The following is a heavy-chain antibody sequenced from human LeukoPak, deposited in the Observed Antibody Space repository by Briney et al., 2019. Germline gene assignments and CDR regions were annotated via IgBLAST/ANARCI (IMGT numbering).Heavy chain of an antibody. CDR1: GFTFSDYD. Sequence: SGGSLRLSCSASGFTFSDYDMNWVRQAPGKGLEWVSSISGLSTHIYYGDSVKGRSSISRDNAKNSVYLQMNSLGVEDTAIYYCGRAFPPLRTSSAGDLWGQGILVTVSS. V-gene: IGHV3-69-1*02. CDR2: ISGLSTHI. D-gene: IGHD3-16*01. CDR3: GRAFPPLRTSSAGDL. J-gene: IGHJ4*02.